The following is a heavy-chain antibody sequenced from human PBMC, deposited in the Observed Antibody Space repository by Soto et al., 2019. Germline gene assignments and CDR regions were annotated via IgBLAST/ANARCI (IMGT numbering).Heavy chain of an antibody. V-gene: IGHV3-23*01. D-gene: IGHD6-19*01. CDR2: ITDSGYTA. Sequence: EMQLLESGGASVQPGGSLRLSCAASGFSFGTFVMTWFRQAPGGGLEWVASITDSGYTASYAETVEGRFTVSRDNSKNKLQLQMNDLRAEDTATYYCAKNGQWLATPPGAWGEGTLVTVSS. CDR3: AKNGQWLATPPGA. CDR1: GFSFGTFV. J-gene: IGHJ4*02.